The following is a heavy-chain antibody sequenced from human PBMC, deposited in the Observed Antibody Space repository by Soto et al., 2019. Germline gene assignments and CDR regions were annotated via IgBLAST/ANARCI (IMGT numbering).Heavy chain of an antibody. D-gene: IGHD6-13*01. CDR1: GFTFSSYG. J-gene: IGHJ4*02. CDR2: ISYDGSNK. Sequence: QVQLVESGGGVVQPGRSLRLSCAASGFTFSSYGMHWVRQAPGKGLEWVAVISYDGSNKYYADSVKGRFTISRDNSKNTLYLQMNSLRAEDTAVYYCARGGYSSSWYGFDYWGQGTLVTVSS. V-gene: IGHV3-30*03. CDR3: ARGGYSSSWYGFDY.